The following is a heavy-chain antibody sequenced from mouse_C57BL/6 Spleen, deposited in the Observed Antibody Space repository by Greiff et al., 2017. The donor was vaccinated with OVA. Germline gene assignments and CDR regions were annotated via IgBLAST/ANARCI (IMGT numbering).Heavy chain of an antibody. CDR2: IDPSDSYT. J-gene: IGHJ4*01. CDR3: ARRDGYYAMDY. CDR1: GYTFTSYW. D-gene: IGHD2-3*01. V-gene: IGHV1-69*01. Sequence: QVQLKQSGAELVMPGASVKLSCKASGYTFTSYWMHWVKQRPGQGLEWIGEIDPSDSYTNYNQKFKGKSTLTVDKSSSTAYMQLSSLTSEDSAVYYCARRDGYYAMDYWGQGTSVTVSS.